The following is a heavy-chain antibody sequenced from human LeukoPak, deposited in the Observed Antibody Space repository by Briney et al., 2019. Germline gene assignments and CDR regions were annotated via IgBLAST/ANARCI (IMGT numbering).Heavy chain of an antibody. CDR3: ARDCGGNVMLVCFDY. Sequence: SETLSLTCAFYGGSYSGYNWQWMRQPPGKGLEWIGEINHSGSTKYNPSLKSRVTLSVDTSKNQFSLNLSSVTAADTAVYYCARDCGGNVMLVCFDYWGQGTLVTVSS. CDR1: GGSYSGYN. V-gene: IGHV4-34*01. CDR2: INHSGST. D-gene: IGHD4-23*01. J-gene: IGHJ4*02.